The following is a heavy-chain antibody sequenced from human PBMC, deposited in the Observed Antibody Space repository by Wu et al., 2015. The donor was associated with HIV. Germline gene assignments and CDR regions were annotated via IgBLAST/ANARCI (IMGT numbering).Heavy chain of an antibody. J-gene: IGHJ6*03. CDR3: ARDVTTDYYYYYMDV. V-gene: IGHV1-18*01. CDR2: ISAYNGNT. CDR1: GYTFTSYG. D-gene: IGHD1-1*01. Sequence: QVQLVQSGAEVKKPGASVKVSCKASGYTFTSYGISWVRQAPGQGLEWMGWISAYNGNTNYAQKLQGRVTMTTDTSTSTAYMELRSLRSDDTAVYYCARDVTTDYYYYYMDVVGTKGPRSPVSS.